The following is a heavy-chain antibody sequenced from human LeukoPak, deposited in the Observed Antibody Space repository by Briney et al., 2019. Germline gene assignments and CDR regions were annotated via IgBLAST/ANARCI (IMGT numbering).Heavy chain of an antibody. CDR2: INPNSGGT. CDR1: GYTFTGYY. D-gene: IGHD1-26*01. J-gene: IGHJ6*02. CDR3: ARGPGSQYYYYYGMDV. Sequence: PGASVKVSRKASGYTFTGYYMHWVRQAPGQGLEWMGWINPNSGGTNYAQKFQGRVTMTRDTSISTAYMELSRLRSDDTAVYYCARGPGSQYYYYYGMDVWGQGTTVTVSS. V-gene: IGHV1-2*02.